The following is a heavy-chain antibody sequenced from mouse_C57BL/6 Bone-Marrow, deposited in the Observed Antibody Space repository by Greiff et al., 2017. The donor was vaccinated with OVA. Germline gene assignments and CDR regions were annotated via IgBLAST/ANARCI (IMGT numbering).Heavy chain of an antibody. CDR2: LNPNNGGT. V-gene: IGHV1-26*01. CDR1: GYTFTDYY. Sequence: VQLKQSGPELVKPGASVKISCKASGYTFTDYYMNWVKQSHGKSLEWIGDLNPNNGGTSYNQKFKGKATLTVDKSSSTAYMELRSLTSEGSAVYYSGSDYYGSSSWYFEVWGTGTTVTVSS. J-gene: IGHJ1*03. CDR3: GSDYYGSSSWYFEV. D-gene: IGHD1-1*01.